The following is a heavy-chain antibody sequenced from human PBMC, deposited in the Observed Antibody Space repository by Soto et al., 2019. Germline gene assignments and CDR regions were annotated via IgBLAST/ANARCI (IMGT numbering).Heavy chain of an antibody. J-gene: IGHJ6*02. CDR3: AKELQRGLDV. V-gene: IGHV1-2*02. CDR2: VYPSSGGT. Sequence: QVQLVQSGAEVKQPGASVKVSCKASGYTFSVYHLHWVRQAPGQGLEWMGWVYPSSGGTSYAQRFEGRVTMTRDTSINTAYMGLSRLTSDDTAVYYCAKELQRGLDVWGQGTTVIVSS. D-gene: IGHD1-7*01. CDR1: GYTFSVYH.